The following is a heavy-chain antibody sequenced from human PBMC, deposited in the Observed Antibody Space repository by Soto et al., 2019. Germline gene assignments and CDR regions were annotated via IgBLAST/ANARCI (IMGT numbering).Heavy chain of an antibody. D-gene: IGHD3-22*01. CDR2: IYHSGST. CDR1: GGSISSSNW. V-gene: IGHV4-4*02. Sequence: SETLSLTCAVSGGSISSSNWWSWVRQPPGKGLEWIGEIYHSGSTNYNPSLKSRVTISVDKSKNQFSLKLSSVTAADTAVYYCARDSDKYYYDSSGYPTYYFGYWGQGTLVTVSS. CDR3: ARDSDKYYYDSSGYPTYYFGY. J-gene: IGHJ4*02.